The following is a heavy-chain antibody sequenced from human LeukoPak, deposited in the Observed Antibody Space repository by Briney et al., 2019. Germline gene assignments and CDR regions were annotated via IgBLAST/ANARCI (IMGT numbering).Heavy chain of an antibody. V-gene: IGHV4-59*08. D-gene: IGHD5-18*01. CDR1: GSSIRSYY. J-gene: IGHJ3*02. CDR2: LYYSGST. CDR3: ARPQTPMAAYDAFDI. Sequence: SETLSLTCTVSGSSIRSYYWSWIRQPPGKGLEWIGYLYYSGSTNYNPSLKSRVTISVDTSKNQVSLKLTSVTAADTAVYYCARPQTPMAAYDAFDIWGQGAMVTVSS.